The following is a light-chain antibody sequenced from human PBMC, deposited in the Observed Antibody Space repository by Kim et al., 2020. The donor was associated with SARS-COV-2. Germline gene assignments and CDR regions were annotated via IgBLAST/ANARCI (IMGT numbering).Light chain of an antibody. CDR3: KQYHSYST. Sequence: DIQMTQSPSTLSASVGDSVTLTCRASQRISSWLAWYQQKPGKAPKLLIYKASSLESGVPSRFSGSGSGTEFTLTITSLQTDDFATDYCKQYHSYSTFGQGTKVDIK. J-gene: IGKJ1*01. V-gene: IGKV1-5*03. CDR1: QRISSW. CDR2: KAS.